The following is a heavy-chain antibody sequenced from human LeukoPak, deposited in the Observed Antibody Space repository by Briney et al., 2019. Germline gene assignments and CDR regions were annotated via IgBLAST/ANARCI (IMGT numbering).Heavy chain of an antibody. CDR2: IIPILGIA. CDR3: ARAMSSQWPLGDGY. D-gene: IGHD5-24*01. Sequence: ASVKVSCKASGGTFSSYAISWVRQAPGQGLEWMGRIIPILGIANYAQKFQGRVTITADKSTSTAYMELSSLRSEDTAVYYCARAMSSQWPLGDGYWGQGTLVTVSS. V-gene: IGHV1-69*04. CDR1: GGTFSSYA. J-gene: IGHJ4*02.